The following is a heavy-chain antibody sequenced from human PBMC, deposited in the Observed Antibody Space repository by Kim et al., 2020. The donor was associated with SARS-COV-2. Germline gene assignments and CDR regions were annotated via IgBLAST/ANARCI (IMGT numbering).Heavy chain of an antibody. D-gene: IGHD3-10*01. V-gene: IGHV5-51*01. J-gene: IGHJ4*02. CDR3: ARHGRFGVDPFDY. Sequence: YSPSFQGQVTISADKSISTAYLQSSSLKASDTAMYYCARHGRFGVDPFDYWGQGTLVTVSS.